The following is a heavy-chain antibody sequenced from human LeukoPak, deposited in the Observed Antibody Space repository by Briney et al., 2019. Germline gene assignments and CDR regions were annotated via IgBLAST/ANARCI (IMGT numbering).Heavy chain of an antibody. CDR1: GGSISSYY. J-gene: IGHJ3*02. CDR2: IYYSGST. V-gene: IGHV4-59*08. Sequence: SETLSLTCTVSGGSISSYYWSRIRQPPGKGLEWIGYIYYSGSTNYNPSLKSRVTISVDTSKNQFSLKLSSVTAADTAVYYCARRDTAMPRAFDIWGQGTMVTVSS. CDR3: ARRDTAMPRAFDI. D-gene: IGHD5-18*01.